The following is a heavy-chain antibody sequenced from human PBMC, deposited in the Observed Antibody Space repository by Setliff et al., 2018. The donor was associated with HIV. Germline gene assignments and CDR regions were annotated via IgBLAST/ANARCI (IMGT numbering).Heavy chain of an antibody. CDR1: GGSLSGYY. J-gene: IGHJ6*03. CDR3: VRGWDDKVSTISAPYYYYMDV. Sequence: SETLSLTCAVYGGSLSGYYWSWIRQPPGKGLEWIGEISHSGSTNYNPSLKSRVTISVDTSKNQFSLEVTAVTAADTAVYYCVRGWDDKVSTISAPYYYYMDVWGKGTTVTVS. CDR2: ISHSGST. V-gene: IGHV4-34*01. D-gene: IGHD5-12*01.